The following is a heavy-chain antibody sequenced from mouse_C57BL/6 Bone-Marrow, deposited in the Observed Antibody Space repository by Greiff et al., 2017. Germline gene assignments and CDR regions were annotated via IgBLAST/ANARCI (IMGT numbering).Heavy chain of an antibody. CDR2: IYPSSGNT. CDR3: ARNGDMGGRLYYFYY. Sequence: QVQLKQSGAELARPGASVKLSCKASGYTFTSYGISWVKQRTGQGLEWIGEIYPSSGNTYYNEKFKGKATLTAAKSSSTAYMELRSLTSEDSAVYVCARNGDMGGRLYYFYYWGQGTTRTVAT. J-gene: IGHJ2*01. V-gene: IGHV1-81*01. CDR1: GYTFTSYG. D-gene: IGHD1-1*01.